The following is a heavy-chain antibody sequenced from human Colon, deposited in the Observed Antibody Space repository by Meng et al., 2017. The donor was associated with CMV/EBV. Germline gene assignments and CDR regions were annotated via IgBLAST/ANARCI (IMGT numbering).Heavy chain of an antibody. V-gene: IGHV3-48*03. D-gene: IGHD3-22*01. CDR2: ISSSGRDI. CDR3: VRDNARVQGNIPILVVPQGFDY. Sequence: GESLKISCAASGFAFSYSEMNWVRQAPGKGLEWVAYISSSGRDIYYADSVKGRFTISRDNAKNSLYLQMNSLRAEDSAVYYCVRDNARVQGNIPILVVPQGFDYWGQGTVVTVSS. J-gene: IGHJ4*02. CDR1: GFAFSYSE.